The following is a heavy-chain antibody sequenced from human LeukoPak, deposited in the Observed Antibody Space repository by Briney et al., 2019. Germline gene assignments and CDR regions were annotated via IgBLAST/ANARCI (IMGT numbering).Heavy chain of an antibody. V-gene: IGHV1-2*02. J-gene: IGHJ4*02. D-gene: IGHD3-10*01. CDR2: INPNSGGT. CDR3: ARGIWFGELPPFDY. Sequence: ASVKVSCKASEYTFTAYYMHWVRQAPGQGLEWMGWINPNSGGTNYAQKFQGRVIMTRDTSISTAYMELSRLRSDDTAVYYCARGIWFGELPPFDYWGQGTLVTVSS. CDR1: EYTFTAYY.